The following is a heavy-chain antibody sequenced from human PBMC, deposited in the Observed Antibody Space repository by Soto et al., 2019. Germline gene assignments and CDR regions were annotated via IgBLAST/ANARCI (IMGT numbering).Heavy chain of an antibody. CDR3: AIMQSSATWFLNWFDP. D-gene: IGHD3-10*01. CDR2: IYDSGST. V-gene: IGHV4-31*03. CDR1: GVSITSGGYH. J-gene: IGHJ5*02. Sequence: QVQLQESGPGLVKPSQTLSLTCTVSGVSITSGGYHWSWVRQHPGKGLEYIGYIYDSGSTSYNLSLSRRLTLSMDTSKNQFSLKLTSVTAADAAVYYGAIMQSSATWFLNWFDPWGQGTLVTVSS.